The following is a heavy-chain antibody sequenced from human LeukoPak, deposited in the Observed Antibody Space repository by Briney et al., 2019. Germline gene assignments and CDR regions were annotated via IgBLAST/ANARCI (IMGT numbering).Heavy chain of an antibody. Sequence: PGGSLRLSCAASGFTFSSYSMNWVRQAPGKGLEWVSSISSSSSYIYYAHSVKGRFTVSRDNAKNSLYLQMNSLRAEDTAVYYCARDRCSSTSCWFDPWGQGTLVTVSS. D-gene: IGHD2-2*01. CDR2: ISSSSSYI. J-gene: IGHJ5*02. CDR1: GFTFSSYS. CDR3: ARDRCSSTSCWFDP. V-gene: IGHV3-21*01.